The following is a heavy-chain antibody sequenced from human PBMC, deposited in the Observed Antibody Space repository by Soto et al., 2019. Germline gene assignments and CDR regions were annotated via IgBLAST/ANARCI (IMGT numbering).Heavy chain of an antibody. CDR3: AKDLGSGKPYYYYAMDV. V-gene: IGHV3-30*18. J-gene: IGHJ6*02. CDR1: GFIFSRYG. Sequence: GGSLRLSCAASGFIFSRYGMHWVRQAPGKGLEWVAVISYDGSNKYYAESVKGRFIISRDKSENTLYLQMDSLRAEDTAVYYCAKDLGSGKPYYYYAMDVWGQGTTVTVSS. D-gene: IGHD3-10*01. CDR2: ISYDGSNK.